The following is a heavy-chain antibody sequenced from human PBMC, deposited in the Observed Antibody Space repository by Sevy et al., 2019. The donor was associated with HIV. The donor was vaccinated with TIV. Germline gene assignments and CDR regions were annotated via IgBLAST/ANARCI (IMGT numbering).Heavy chain of an antibody. Sequence: GGSLRLSCAASGFTFSSYAMHWVRQAPGKGLEWVGVISYDGSNKYYADSVKGRFTIPSDNPKNTLYLQMNSLRAEDTAVYYCARDKLGISSWGQGTLVTVSS. CDR1: GFTFSSYA. V-gene: IGHV3-30*04. D-gene: IGHD7-27*01. CDR2: ISYDGSNK. J-gene: IGHJ4*02. CDR3: ARDKLGISS.